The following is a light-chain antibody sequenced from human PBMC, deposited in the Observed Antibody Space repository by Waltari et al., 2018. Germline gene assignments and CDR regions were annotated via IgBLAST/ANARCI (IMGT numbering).Light chain of an antibody. V-gene: IGLV2-23*02. CDR3: LSYSGRSDYV. Sequence: QSALTQPASVSGSPGQAITISCTGTSTNVGGYNLVSWYRQYPGKAPELMIFGVSERPWGISNRLSGAKSANTSTLTISGLQAEDEADYYCLSYSGRSDYVFGTGTRV. J-gene: IGLJ1*01. CDR1: STNVGGYNL. CDR2: GVS.